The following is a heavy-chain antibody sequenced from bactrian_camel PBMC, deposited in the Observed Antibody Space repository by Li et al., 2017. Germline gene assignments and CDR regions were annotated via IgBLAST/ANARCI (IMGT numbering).Heavy chain of an antibody. D-gene: IGHD3*01. CDR2: VTSGGFT. Sequence: HVQLVESGGGSVQAGGSLRLTCEASGYTDRIYSMAWFRQAPGKEREGVALVTSGGFTRVADSVKGRFSVHKDNTKTTLFLEMKSLKPDDTGMYYCALDSRWRLLHETGFRFWGQGTQVTVS. J-gene: IGHJ6*01. CDR3: ALDSRWRLLHETGFRF. V-gene: IGHV3S53*01. CDR1: GYTDRIYS.